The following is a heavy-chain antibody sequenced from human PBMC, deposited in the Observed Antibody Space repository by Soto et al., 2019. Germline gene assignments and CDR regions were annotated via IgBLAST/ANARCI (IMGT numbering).Heavy chain of an antibody. J-gene: IGHJ5*02. Sequence: LSLTCTVSGGSISSYYWSWIRQPPGKGLEWIGYIYYSGSTNYNPSLKSRVTISVDTSKNQFSLKLSSVTAADTAVYYCARDRGCSSTSCAGGWFDPWGQGTLVTVSS. CDR3: ARDRGCSSTSCAGGWFDP. V-gene: IGHV4-59*01. D-gene: IGHD2-2*01. CDR1: GGSISSYY. CDR2: IYYSGST.